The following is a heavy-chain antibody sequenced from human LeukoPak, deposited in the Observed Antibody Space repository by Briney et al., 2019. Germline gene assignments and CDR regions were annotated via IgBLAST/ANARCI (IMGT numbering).Heavy chain of an antibody. V-gene: IGHV1-69*04. Sequence: TVKVSCKASGGTFSSYAISWVRQAPGQGLEWMGRIIPILGIANYAQKFQGRVTITADKSTSTAYMELSSLRSEDTAVYYCARYSDGGSSDYFDYWGQGTLVTVSS. CDR3: ARYSDGGSSDYFDY. D-gene: IGHD4-23*01. CDR2: IIPILGIA. J-gene: IGHJ4*02. CDR1: GGTFSSYA.